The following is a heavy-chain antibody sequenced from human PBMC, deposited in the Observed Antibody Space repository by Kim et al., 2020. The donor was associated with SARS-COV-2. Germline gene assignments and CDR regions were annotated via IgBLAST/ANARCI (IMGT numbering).Heavy chain of an antibody. J-gene: IGHJ4*02. V-gene: IGHV3-74*01. D-gene: IGHD3-22*01. CDR2: INSDGSGT. Sequence: GGSLRLSCAASGFSFSSYWMHWVRQVPGKGLLWVSRINSDGSGTGYADSVKGRFTISRDNAKNTLYLQMNSLRAEDTAVYYCATARGYYDISGYYVFDYWGQGILVTVSS. CDR1: GFSFSSYW. CDR3: ATARGYYDISGYYVFDY.